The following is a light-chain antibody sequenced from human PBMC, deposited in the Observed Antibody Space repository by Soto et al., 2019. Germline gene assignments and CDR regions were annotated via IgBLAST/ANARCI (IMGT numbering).Light chain of an antibody. CDR1: QSVSSN. Sequence: EVVMTQSPATLSVSPGERATLSCRASQSVSSNLAWYQQNRGQAPRLLIYGASTRATGVPVRFSGSGSGTEFTLTISSLQSEDFAVYYCQQYINWPRTFGQGSKVEIK. V-gene: IGKV3-15*01. J-gene: IGKJ1*01. CDR3: QQYINWPRT. CDR2: GAS.